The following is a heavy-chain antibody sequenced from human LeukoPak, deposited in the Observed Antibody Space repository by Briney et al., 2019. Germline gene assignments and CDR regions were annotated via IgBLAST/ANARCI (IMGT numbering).Heavy chain of an antibody. D-gene: IGHD3-22*01. V-gene: IGHV4-39*01. CDR1: GGSISSSSYH. Sequence: SETLSLTCTVSGGSISSSSYHWGWIRQPPGKGLEWIGSIYYSGSTYYNPSLKSRVTISVDTSKNQFSLKLSSVTAADTAVYYCARLSHYYDSSGYYYVPQYYFDYWGQGTLVTVSS. J-gene: IGHJ4*02. CDR3: ARLSHYYDSSGYYYVPQYYFDY. CDR2: IYYSGST.